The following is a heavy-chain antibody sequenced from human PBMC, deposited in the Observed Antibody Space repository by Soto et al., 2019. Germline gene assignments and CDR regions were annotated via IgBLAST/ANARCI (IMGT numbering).Heavy chain of an antibody. Sequence: EVQLVESGGGLVQPGGSLRLSCAASGFTFSRYSMNWVRQAPGKGLEWVSYISSSSSTIYYADSVKGRFTSSRDNAKNSMDRQMNSLRDENTAVYYCARGNPITIIVVVAPDFDYGGQGNLVTVSS. CDR2: ISSSSSTI. CDR3: ARGNPITIIVVVAPDFDY. V-gene: IGHV3-48*02. CDR1: GFTFSRYS. D-gene: IGHD3-22*01. J-gene: IGHJ4*02.